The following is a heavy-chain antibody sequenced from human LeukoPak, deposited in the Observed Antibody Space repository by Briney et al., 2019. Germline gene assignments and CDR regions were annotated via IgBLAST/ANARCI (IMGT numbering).Heavy chain of an antibody. Sequence: SETLSLTCTVSGGSISSYYWSWIRQPPGKGLEWIGYIYYSGSTNYNPSLKSRVTISVDTSKNQFSLKLSSVTAADTAVYYCARDRGSSWDGQSHFDYWGQGTLVTVSS. CDR2: IYYSGST. CDR1: GGSISSYY. V-gene: IGHV4-59*12. D-gene: IGHD6-13*01. CDR3: ARDRGSSWDGQSHFDY. J-gene: IGHJ4*02.